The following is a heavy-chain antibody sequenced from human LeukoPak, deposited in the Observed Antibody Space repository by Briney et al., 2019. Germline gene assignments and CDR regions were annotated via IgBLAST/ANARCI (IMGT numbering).Heavy chain of an antibody. D-gene: IGHD3-16*02. V-gene: IGHV1-69*06. Sequence: SVKASCKASGGTFSSYAISWVRQAPGQGHEWMGGIIPIFGTANYAQKFQGRVTITADKSTSTAYMELSSLRSEDTAVYYCARGGSYRHYFDYWGQGTLVTVSS. CDR1: GGTFSSYA. CDR3: ARGGSYRHYFDY. J-gene: IGHJ4*02. CDR2: IIPIFGTA.